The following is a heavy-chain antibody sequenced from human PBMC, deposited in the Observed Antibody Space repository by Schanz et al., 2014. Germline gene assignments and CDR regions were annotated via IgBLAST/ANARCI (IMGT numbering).Heavy chain of an antibody. CDR3: ARAKRFGDMDV. CDR2: IIPILGIA. V-gene: IGHV1-69*04. Sequence: QVQVVQSGAEVKKPGSSVKVSCKLSGGTFSSYTISWMRQAPGQGLEWMGRIIPILGIANYAQKFQGRVTITADRSTSTAYMELSSLRSEDTAVYYCARAKRFGDMDVWGQGTTVTVSS. D-gene: IGHD3-10*01. J-gene: IGHJ6*02. CDR1: GGTFSSYT.